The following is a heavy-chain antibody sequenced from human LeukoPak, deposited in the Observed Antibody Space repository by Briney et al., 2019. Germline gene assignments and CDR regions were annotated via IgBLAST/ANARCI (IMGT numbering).Heavy chain of an antibody. CDR1: GYTFTSYD. Sequence: ASVKVSCKASGYTFTSYDMNWVRQATGQGLEWMGWMSPSSGNTGYAQKFQGRVTMTRSTSISTAYMELSSLRSEDTAVYYCATSPPNWGFDNWGQGTLVTVSS. V-gene: IGHV1-8*01. J-gene: IGHJ4*02. CDR3: ATSPPNWGFDN. CDR2: MSPSSGNT. D-gene: IGHD7-27*01.